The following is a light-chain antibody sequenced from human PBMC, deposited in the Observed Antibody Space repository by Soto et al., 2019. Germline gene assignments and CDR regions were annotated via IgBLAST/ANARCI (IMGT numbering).Light chain of an antibody. CDR1: QGISNY. V-gene: IGKV1-27*01. CDR3: QKYNGDQWT. J-gene: IGKJ1*01. CDR2: AAS. Sequence: DIQMTQSPSSLSASVGDRVTIACRASQGISNYLVWYQQKPGKVPKLLLYAASTLQSGVPSRFSGSGSGTDFTLTITSLQPEDVATYYCQKYNGDQWTFGQGTRAEIK.